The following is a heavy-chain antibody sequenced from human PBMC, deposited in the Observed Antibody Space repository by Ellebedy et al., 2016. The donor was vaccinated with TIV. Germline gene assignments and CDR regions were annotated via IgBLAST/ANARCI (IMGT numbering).Heavy chain of an antibody. J-gene: IGHJ4*02. D-gene: IGHD3-22*01. Sequence: GESLKISCEASGFTFSSYAMSWVRQAPGKGLEWVSAISGSGDRTYYVDSVKGRFTISRDNSKNTLYLQMNSLRAEDTAVYYCAKDYFYDSSGGYFDYWGQGTLVTVSS. CDR1: GFTFSSYA. CDR3: AKDYFYDSSGGYFDY. V-gene: IGHV3-23*01. CDR2: ISGSGDRT.